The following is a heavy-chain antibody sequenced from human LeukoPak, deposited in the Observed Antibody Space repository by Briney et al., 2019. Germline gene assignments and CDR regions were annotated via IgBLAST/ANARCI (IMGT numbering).Heavy chain of an antibody. CDR3: AKAAPTVKRLPKYFDY. CDR1: GFTFSSYA. J-gene: IGHJ4*02. D-gene: IGHD6-25*01. V-gene: IGHV3-23*01. CDR2: ISGSGGST. Sequence: GGSLRLSCAASGFTFSSYAMSWVRQAPGKGLEWVSAISGSGGSTYYADTVKGRFTISRDNSKNTLYLQMNSLRAEDTAVYYCAKAAPTVKRLPKYFDYWGQGTLVTVSS.